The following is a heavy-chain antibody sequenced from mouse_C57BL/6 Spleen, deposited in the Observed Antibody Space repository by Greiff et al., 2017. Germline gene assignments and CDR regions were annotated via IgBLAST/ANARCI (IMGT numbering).Heavy chain of an antibody. CDR3: ARSPDGYSYYYAMDY. J-gene: IGHJ4*01. D-gene: IGHD2-3*01. Sequence: QVHVKQSGAELVKPGASVKLSCKASGYTFTSYWMHWVNQRPGKGLEWIGMIHPNSGSTNYNEKFKSKATLTVDKSSSTAYMQLSILTSEDSAVSYCARSPDGYSYYYAMDYWGQGTSVTVSS. CDR2: IHPNSGST. CDR1: GYTFTSYW. V-gene: IGHV1-64*01.